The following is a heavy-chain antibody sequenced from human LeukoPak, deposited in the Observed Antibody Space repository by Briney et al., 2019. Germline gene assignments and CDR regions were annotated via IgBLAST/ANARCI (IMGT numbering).Heavy chain of an antibody. D-gene: IGHD2-15*01. V-gene: IGHV3-11*01. Sequence: GGSLRLSCAASGFTFSDYYMSWIRQAPGKGLEWVSYISSSGSTIYYADSVKGRFTISRDNAKNSLYLQMNSLRAEDTAVYYCARGLLCSGGSCYLYYYYYGMDVWGQGTTVTVSS. CDR2: ISSSGSTI. J-gene: IGHJ6*02. CDR3: ARGLLCSGGSCYLYYYYYGMDV. CDR1: GFTFSDYY.